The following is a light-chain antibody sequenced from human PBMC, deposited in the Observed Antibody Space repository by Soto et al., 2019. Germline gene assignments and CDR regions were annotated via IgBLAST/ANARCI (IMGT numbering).Light chain of an antibody. J-gene: IGLJ2*01. Sequence: QSVLTQPASVSGSPGQSITISCTGTSSDVGNYNLVSWYQQHPDKAPKLMIYDVTERPSGVSNRFSGSKSGNTASLTISGLQAEDEADYYCSSYAGSTAFVVFGGGIKLTVL. CDR3: SSYAGSTAFVV. V-gene: IGLV2-23*02. CDR1: SSDVGNYNL. CDR2: DVT.